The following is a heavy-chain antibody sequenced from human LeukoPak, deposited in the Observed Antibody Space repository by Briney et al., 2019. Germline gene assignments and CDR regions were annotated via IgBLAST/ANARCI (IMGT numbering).Heavy chain of an antibody. CDR1: GYTFTSYD. V-gene: IGHV1-8*01. J-gene: IGHJ6*02. CDR3: ARARNYGMDV. Sequence: ASVKVSCKASGYTFTSYDINRVRQATGQGLEWMGWMNPNSGNTGYAQKCQGRVTITRNTSISTAYMELGSLRSEDAAVYYCARARNYGMDVWGQGTTVTVSS. CDR2: MNPNSGNT.